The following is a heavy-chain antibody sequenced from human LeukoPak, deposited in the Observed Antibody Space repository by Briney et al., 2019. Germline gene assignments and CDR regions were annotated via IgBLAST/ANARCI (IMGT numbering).Heavy chain of an antibody. V-gene: IGHV4-61*01. Sequence: SETLSLTCTVSGGSVSSGSYYWSWIRQPPGKGLEWIGYIYYSGSTNYNPSLKSRVTISVDTSKNQFSLKLSSVTAADTAVYYCARRSIAAAPFDPWGQGTLVTVSS. CDR3: ARRSIAAAPFDP. CDR2: IYYSGST. J-gene: IGHJ5*02. D-gene: IGHD6-13*01. CDR1: GGSVSSGSYY.